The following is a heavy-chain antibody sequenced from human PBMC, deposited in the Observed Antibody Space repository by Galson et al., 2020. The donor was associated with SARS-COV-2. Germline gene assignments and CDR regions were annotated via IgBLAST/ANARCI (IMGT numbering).Heavy chain of an antibody. CDR1: GFTVSSNY. CDR2: IYSGGST. CDR3: ARARITMIVVVIDWCFDL. V-gene: IGHV3-53*01. J-gene: IGHJ2*01. Sequence: GGSLRLSCAASGFTVSSNYMSWVRQAPGKGLEWVSVIYSGGSTYYADSVKGRFTISRDNSKNTLYLQMNSLRAEDTAVYYCARARITMIVVVIDWCFDLWGRGTLVTVSS. D-gene: IGHD3-22*01.